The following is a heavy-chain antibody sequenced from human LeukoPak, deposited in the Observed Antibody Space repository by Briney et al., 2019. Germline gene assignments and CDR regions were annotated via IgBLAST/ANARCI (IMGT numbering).Heavy chain of an antibody. CDR2: IIPIFGTA. CDR1: GGTFSSYA. CDR3: ARAPSHYCGSGSYLGY. D-gene: IGHD3-10*01. Sequence: SVKVSCKVSGGTFSSYAISWVRQAPGQGLEWMGGIIPIFGTANYAQKFQGRVTITADESTSTAYMELSSLRSEDTAVYYCARAPSHYCGSGSYLGYWGQGTLVTVSS. V-gene: IGHV1-69*13. J-gene: IGHJ4*02.